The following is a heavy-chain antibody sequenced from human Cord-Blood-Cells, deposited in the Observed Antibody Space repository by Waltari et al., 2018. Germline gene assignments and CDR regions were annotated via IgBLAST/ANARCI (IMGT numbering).Heavy chain of an antibody. D-gene: IGHD3-3*01. Sequence: QVQLVQSGAEVKKPGASVKVSCKASGYTFTSYDINWVRQATGQGLEWMGWMNPNSGNTGYAQKFQGRVTITRNTSISTAYMELSSLRSEDTAVYYCARGPFSGITICGVVDYWGQGTLVTVSS. CDR1: GYTFTSYD. V-gene: IGHV1-8*03. CDR3: ARGPFSGITICGVVDY. CDR2: MNPNSGNT. J-gene: IGHJ4*02.